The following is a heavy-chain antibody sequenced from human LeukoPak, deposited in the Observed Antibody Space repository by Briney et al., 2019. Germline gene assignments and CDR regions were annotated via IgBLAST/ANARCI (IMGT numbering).Heavy chain of an antibody. D-gene: IGHD5/OR15-5a*01. CDR1: GGTFSSYA. Sequence: SVKVSCKASGGTFSSYAISWVRQAPGQGLEWMGGIIPIFGTANYAQKFQGRVTITADKSTSTAYMELSSLRSEDTAVYYCARSYVYDSYYFDYWGQGTLVTVSS. J-gene: IGHJ4*02. V-gene: IGHV1-69*06. CDR2: IIPIFGTA. CDR3: ARSYVYDSYYFDY.